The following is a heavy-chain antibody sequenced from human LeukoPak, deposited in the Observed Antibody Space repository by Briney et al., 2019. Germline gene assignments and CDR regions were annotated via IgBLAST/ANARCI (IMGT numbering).Heavy chain of an antibody. D-gene: IGHD1-1*01. V-gene: IGHV4-31*03. J-gene: IGHJ3*02. CDR3: ARGNRLDDAFDI. CDR2: IYYSGST. CDR1: GGSISSGRYY. Sequence: ASETLSLTCTVSGGSISSGRYYWSWIRQHPGKGLEWIGYIYYSGSTYYNPSLKSRVTISVDTSKHQFSLQLSSVTAADTAVYYCARGNRLDDAFDIWGQGTMVTVSS.